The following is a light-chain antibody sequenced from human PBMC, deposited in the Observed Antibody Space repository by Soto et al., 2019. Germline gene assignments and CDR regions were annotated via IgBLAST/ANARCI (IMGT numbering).Light chain of an antibody. J-gene: IGLJ1*01. CDR3: SSYASGSTPLV. CDR2: EVN. Sequence: QSALTQPASVSGSPGQTITISCTGTSSDVWHDIYVSWDEHHPGKAPQLMIYEVNNRPSGVSNRFAGSKSGNTASLTISGLQAEDEADYYCSSYASGSTPLVFGTGTKVTVL. V-gene: IGLV2-14*01. CDR1: SSDVWHDIY.